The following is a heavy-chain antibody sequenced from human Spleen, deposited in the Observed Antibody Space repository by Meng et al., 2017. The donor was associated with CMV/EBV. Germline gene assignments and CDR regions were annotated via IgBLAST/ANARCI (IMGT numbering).Heavy chain of an antibody. CDR3: ARFSATGAYYYGMDV. J-gene: IGHJ6*02. D-gene: IGHD1-1*01. V-gene: IGHV4-38-2*01. CDR1: GYSISSGYY. Sequence: SETLSLTCGVSGYSISSGYYWGWIRQPPGKGLEWIGNFYLSGSTYFNPSLKSRVTISVDTSKNQFSLRLSSVTTADTAVYFCARFSATGAYYYGMDVWGQGTTVTVSS. CDR2: FYLSGST.